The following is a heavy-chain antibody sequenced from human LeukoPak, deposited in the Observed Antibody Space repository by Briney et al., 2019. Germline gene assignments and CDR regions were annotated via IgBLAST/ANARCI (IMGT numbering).Heavy chain of an antibody. CDR2: INHSGST. CDR3: ARVVARSRITFGGVRSPDAFDI. J-gene: IGHJ3*02. D-gene: IGHD3-16*01. CDR1: GGSFSGYY. V-gene: IGHV4-34*01. Sequence: SETLSLTCAVYGGSFSGYYWSWIRQPPGKGLEWIGEINHSGSTNYNPSLKSRVTISVDTSKNQFSLKLSSVTAADTAVYYCARVVARSRITFGGVRSPDAFDIWGQGTMVTVSS.